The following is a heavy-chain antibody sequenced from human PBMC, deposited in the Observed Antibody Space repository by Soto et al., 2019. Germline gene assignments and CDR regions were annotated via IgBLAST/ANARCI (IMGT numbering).Heavy chain of an antibody. CDR3: ARVRGPDTVTIDY. D-gene: IGHD4-17*01. V-gene: IGHV4-59*01. J-gene: IGHJ4*02. CDR2: IYYSGST. CDR1: GSSISSYY. Sequence: SETLSLTCTVSGSSISSYYWSWIRRPPGKGLEWIGYIYYSGSTNYNPSLKSRVTISVDTSKNQFSLKLSSVTAADTAVYYCARVRGPDTVTIDYWGQGTLVTVSS.